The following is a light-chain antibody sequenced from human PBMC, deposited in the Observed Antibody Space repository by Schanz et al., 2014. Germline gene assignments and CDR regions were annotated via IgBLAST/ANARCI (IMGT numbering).Light chain of an antibody. CDR1: SRDVGGYNH. V-gene: IGLV2-23*02. Sequence: QSALTQPASVSGSPGQSITISCTGTSRDVGGYNHVSWFQQNPGKAPKLMIYDVSTRPSGVSNRFSGSKSGNTASLTISGLQAEDEADYHCCSYAHDGTPVVFGGGTKLTVL. J-gene: IGLJ2*01. CDR2: DVS. CDR3: CSYAHDGTPVV.